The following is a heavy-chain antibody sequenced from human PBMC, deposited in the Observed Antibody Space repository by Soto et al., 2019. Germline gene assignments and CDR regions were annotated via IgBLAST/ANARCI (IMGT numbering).Heavy chain of an antibody. CDR2: INPNSGGT. CDR3: ARGARPHCSGGSCYSWTYYYYMDV. D-gene: IGHD2-15*01. CDR1: GYTFTCYY. V-gene: IGHV1-2*04. Sequence: ASVKVSCKASGYTFTCYYMHWVRQAPGQGLEWMGWINPNSGGTNYAQKFQGWVTMTRETSISTAYMELSRLRSDDTAVYYCARGARPHCSGGSCYSWTYYYYMDVWGKGTTVTVSS. J-gene: IGHJ6*03.